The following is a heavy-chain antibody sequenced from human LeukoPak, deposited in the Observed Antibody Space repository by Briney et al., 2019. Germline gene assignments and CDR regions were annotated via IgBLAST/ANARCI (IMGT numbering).Heavy chain of an antibody. CDR1: GGSISSSSYY. CDR3: ARGPDYGHTFDY. J-gene: IGHJ4*02. D-gene: IGHD4/OR15-4a*01. V-gene: IGHV4-39*07. Sequence: SETLSLTCTVSGGSISSSSYYWGWNRQPPGKGLDWIGSIYYSGSTYTYYNPSLKSRVSISVDTSKNQFSLKLSSVTAADTAVYYCARGPDYGHTFDYWGQGTLVTVSS. CDR2: IYYSGSTYT.